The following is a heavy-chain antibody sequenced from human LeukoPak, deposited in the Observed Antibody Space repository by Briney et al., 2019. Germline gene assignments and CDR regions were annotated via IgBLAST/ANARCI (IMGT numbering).Heavy chain of an antibody. V-gene: IGHV3-74*01. CDR1: GFTFSSYW. Sequence: GGSLRLSCAASGFTFSSYWMHWVRQAPGKGLVWVSRINSDGSSTGYADSVKGRFTISRDNAKNTLYLQMNSLRAEDTAVYYCARVAEEVVGVPGAISFGWLRRDYYYMDVWGKGTTVTVSS. D-gene: IGHD2-2*02. CDR2: INSDGSST. CDR3: ARVAEEVVGVPGAISFGWLRRDYYYMDV. J-gene: IGHJ6*03.